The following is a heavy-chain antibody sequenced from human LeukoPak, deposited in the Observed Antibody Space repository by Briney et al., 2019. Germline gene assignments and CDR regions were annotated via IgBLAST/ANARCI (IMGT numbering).Heavy chain of an antibody. CDR1: GGSISSYY. D-gene: IGHD3-22*01. J-gene: IGHJ3*02. CDR3: ARGPYSYDSSGAFDI. CDR2: ISSSGST. V-gene: IGHV4-4*07. Sequence: PSETLSLTCTVSGGSISSYYWSWIRQPAGKGLEWIGRISSSGSTNYNPSLKSRVAISVDTSKNQFSLKLSSVTAADTAVYFCARGPYSYDSSGAFDIWGQGTMVTVSS.